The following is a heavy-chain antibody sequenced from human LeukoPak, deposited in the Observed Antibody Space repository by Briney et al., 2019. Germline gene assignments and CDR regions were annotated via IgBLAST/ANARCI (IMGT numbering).Heavy chain of an antibody. J-gene: IGHJ3*01. V-gene: IGHV4-31*03. CDR3: ARDGRSYPGRHAFDV. D-gene: IGHD3-16*02. Sequence: TLSLTCTVSGCPISSGGYYWTWIRQHPGKGLEWDGNVYYSGDTQYNPSLKSRVIMSMDTSKKQFSLHLNSVTAADTAVYYCARDGRSYPGRHAFDVWGQGTLVIVSS. CDR1: GCPISSGGYY. CDR2: VYYSGDT.